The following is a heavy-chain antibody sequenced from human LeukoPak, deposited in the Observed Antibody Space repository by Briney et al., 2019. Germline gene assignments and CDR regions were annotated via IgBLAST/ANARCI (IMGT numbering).Heavy chain of an antibody. V-gene: IGHV1-24*01. CDR2: FDADDSEN. CDR3: ATSRADFHFDY. CDR1: GDTLTELF. Sequence: ASVKVSCKVSGDTLTELFIHWVRQAPGKGLEWMGGFDADDSENIYAQKFQGRLTMTEDTSTDTAYMELSSLTSEDTAVYYCATSRADFHFDYWGQGTLVTVSS. D-gene: IGHD3-3*01. J-gene: IGHJ4*02.